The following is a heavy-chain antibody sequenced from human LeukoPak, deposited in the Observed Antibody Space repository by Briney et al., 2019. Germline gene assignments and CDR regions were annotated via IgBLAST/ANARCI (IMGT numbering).Heavy chain of an antibody. Sequence: ASVKVSCKVSGYTLTELSMHWVRRAPGKGLEWMGGFDPEDGETIYAQKFQGRVTMTEDTSTDTAYMELSSLRSEDTAVYYCARAGAVAGSDGMDVWGQGTTVTVSS. J-gene: IGHJ6*02. CDR2: FDPEDGET. CDR1: GYTLTELS. D-gene: IGHD6-19*01. CDR3: ARAGAVAGSDGMDV. V-gene: IGHV1-24*01.